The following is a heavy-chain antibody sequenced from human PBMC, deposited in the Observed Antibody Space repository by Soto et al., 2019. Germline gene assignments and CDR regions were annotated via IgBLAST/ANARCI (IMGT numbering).Heavy chain of an antibody. CDR1: GFTFSAYG. CDR2: ISYDGSHK. V-gene: IGHV3-30*18. D-gene: IGHD5-12*01. Sequence: QVQLVESAGGVVQPGTSLRLSCAASGFTFSAYGMHWVRQVPGKGLEWVAVISYDGSHKDSVDSVKGRITFSRDNTKNTLHLQINSLRPEDTAVYYCAKEGRGYGGFDPYSYLAIWGEGTLVTVSS. CDR3: AKEGRGYGGFDPYSYLAI. J-gene: IGHJ1*01.